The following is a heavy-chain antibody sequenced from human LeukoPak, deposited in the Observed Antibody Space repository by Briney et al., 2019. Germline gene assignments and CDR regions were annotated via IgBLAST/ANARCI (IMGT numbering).Heavy chain of an antibody. V-gene: IGHV3-64*01. CDR1: GFTFSSYA. CDR2: ISSNGGST. Sequence: GGSLRLSCAASGFTFSSYAMHWVRQAPGKGLEYVSAISSNGGSTYYANSVKGRFTISRDNSKNTLYLQMGSLRAEDMAVYYCARGYRSKWLVRTDYYYYMDVWGKGTTVTISS. D-gene: IGHD6-19*01. CDR3: ARGYRSKWLVRTDYYYYMDV. J-gene: IGHJ6*03.